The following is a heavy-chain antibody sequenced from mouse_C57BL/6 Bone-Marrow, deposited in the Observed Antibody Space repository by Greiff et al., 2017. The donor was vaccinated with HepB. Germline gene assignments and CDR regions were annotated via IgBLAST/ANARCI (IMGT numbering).Heavy chain of an antibody. CDR1: GYSITSGYD. J-gene: IGHJ3*01. V-gene: IGHV3-1*01. D-gene: IGHD2-4*01. CDR2: ISYSGST. CDR3: ARGGLRQGAWFAY. Sequence: EVQLQQSGPGMVKPSQSLSLTCTVTGYSITSGYDWHWIRHFPGNKLEWMGYISYSGSTNYNPSLKSRISITHDTSKNHLFLKLNSVTTEDTATYYCARGGLRQGAWFAYWGQGTLVTVSA.